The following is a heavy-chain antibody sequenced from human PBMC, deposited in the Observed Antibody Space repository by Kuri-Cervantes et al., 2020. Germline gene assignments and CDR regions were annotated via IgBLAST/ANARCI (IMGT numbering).Heavy chain of an antibody. D-gene: IGHD3-3*01. J-gene: IGHJ5*02. V-gene: IGHV1-18*04. CDR1: GYTFTAYY. Sequence: ASVKVSCKASGYTFTAYYIHWVRQAPGQGLEWMGWISAYNGDTNYAQKLQGRVTMTTDTSTSTAYMELRSLRSDDTAVYYCARPDSYYDFWSGYSRGGWFDPWGQGTLVTVSS. CDR2: ISAYNGDT. CDR3: ARPDSYYDFWSGYSRGGWFDP.